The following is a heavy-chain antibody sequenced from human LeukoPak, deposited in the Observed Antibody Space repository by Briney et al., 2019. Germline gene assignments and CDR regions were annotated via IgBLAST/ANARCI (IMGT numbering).Heavy chain of an antibody. Sequence: GGSLRLSCAASGFTFSDYYMSWIRQAPGKGLEWVSYISSSGSTIYYADSVKGRFTISRDNAKNSLYLQMNSLRAEDTAVYYCARARYYGSGSQLGYYYGMDVWGQGTTVTVSS. D-gene: IGHD3-10*01. CDR3: ARARYYGSGSQLGYYYGMDV. CDR1: GFTFSDYY. V-gene: IGHV3-11*01. J-gene: IGHJ6*02. CDR2: ISSSGSTI.